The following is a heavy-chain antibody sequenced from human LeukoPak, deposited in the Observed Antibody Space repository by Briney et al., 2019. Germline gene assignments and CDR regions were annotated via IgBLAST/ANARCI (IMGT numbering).Heavy chain of an antibody. Sequence: SETLSLTCTVSGGSVSRGGYYWNWIRQHPGKGLEWIGFTSYSEGTYYNPSLMSRITISVDRSQNQFSLKMRDVTAADTAVYFCAAADWESFYFDSWGQGTLVAVSS. CDR3: AAADWESFYFDS. CDR2: TSYSEGT. V-gene: IGHV4-31*03. CDR1: GGSVSRGGYY. J-gene: IGHJ4*02. D-gene: IGHD1-26*01.